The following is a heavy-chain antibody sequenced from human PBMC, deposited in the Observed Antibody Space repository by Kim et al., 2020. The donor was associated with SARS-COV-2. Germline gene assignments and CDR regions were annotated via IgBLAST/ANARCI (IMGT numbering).Heavy chain of an antibody. CDR1: GGTFSSYA. V-gene: IGHV1-69*13. CDR3: AREARYYYDSSGYCSFAY. D-gene: IGHD3-22*01. Sequence: SVKVSCKASGGTFSSYAISWVRQAPGQGLEWMGGIIPIFGTANYAQKFQGRVTITADESTSTAYMELSSLRSEDTAVYYCAREARYYYDSSGYCSFAYWGQGTLVTVSS. J-gene: IGHJ4*02. CDR2: IIPIFGTA.